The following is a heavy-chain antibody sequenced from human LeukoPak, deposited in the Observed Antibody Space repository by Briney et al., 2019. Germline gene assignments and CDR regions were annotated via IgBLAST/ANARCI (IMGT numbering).Heavy chain of an antibody. Sequence: GGSLRLSCAASGITFSTYAMTWVREAPGKGLEWVSSIRGSGGGTDYADSVKGRFTISRDNSRDTLFLQMNSLRAEDTALYYCTRDPNGDYVGTLDMWGPGTMVTVSS. CDR1: GITFSTYA. D-gene: IGHD4-17*01. J-gene: IGHJ3*02. CDR3: TRDPNGDYVGTLDM. V-gene: IGHV3-23*01. CDR2: IRGSGGGT.